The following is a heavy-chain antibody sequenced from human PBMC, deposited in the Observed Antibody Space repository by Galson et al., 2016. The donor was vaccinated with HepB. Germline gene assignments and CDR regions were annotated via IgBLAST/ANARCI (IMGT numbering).Heavy chain of an antibody. CDR2: TFYRSNWQN. CDR1: GDSVSSNTAG. Sequence: CAISGDSVSSNTAGWNWIRQSPSRGLEWLGRTFYRSNWQNDYAESVKSRITINPDTSKNQFSLQLNSVTPEDTAVYYCARSYLLGRGFGWWGQGTLVTVSA. CDR3: ARSYLLGRGFGW. V-gene: IGHV6-1*01. J-gene: IGHJ1*01. D-gene: IGHD3-3*01.